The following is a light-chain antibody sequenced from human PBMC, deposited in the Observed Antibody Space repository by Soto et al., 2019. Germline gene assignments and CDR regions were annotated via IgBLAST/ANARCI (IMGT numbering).Light chain of an antibody. CDR3: SSFTGTSYV. V-gene: IGLV2-14*01. Sequence: QSVLTQPASVSGSPGQSITISCPGASIDVGGNNYVSWYQQYPGKAPKLMVCDVSNRPSGVSNRFSGSKSGNTASLTISGLQAEDEADYYCSSFTGTSYVFGTGTKVTVL. J-gene: IGLJ1*01. CDR1: SIDVGGNNY. CDR2: DVS.